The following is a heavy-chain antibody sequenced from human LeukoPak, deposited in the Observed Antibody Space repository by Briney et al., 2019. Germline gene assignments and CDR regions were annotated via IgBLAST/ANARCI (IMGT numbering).Heavy chain of an antibody. J-gene: IGHJ4*02. CDR3: ATVAGYFDY. D-gene: IGHD2-21*01. V-gene: IGHV3-7*01. CDR1: GFTVSSNS. Sequence: GGSLRLSCTVSGFTVSSNSMSWVRQAPGKGLEWVASIQKDGSQKYYLESVKGRFTISRDNTKNSLYLHMSSLGADDTAVYFCATVAGYFDYWGQGTLVTVSS. CDR2: IQKDGSQK.